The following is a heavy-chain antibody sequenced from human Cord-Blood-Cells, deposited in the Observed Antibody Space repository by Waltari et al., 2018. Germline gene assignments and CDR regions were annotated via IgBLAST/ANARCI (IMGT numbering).Heavy chain of an antibody. CDR1: GFTFSSYS. CDR2: ISSSSSTI. CDR3: ARDKFHQTGEEPDAFDI. V-gene: IGHV3-48*01. D-gene: IGHD7-27*01. Sequence: EVQLVESGGGLVQPGGSLRLYCAASGFTFSSYSMNWVRQAPGKGLEWVSYISSSSSTIYYADSVKGRFTISRDNAKNSLYLQMNSLRAEDTAVYYCARDKFHQTGEEPDAFDIWGQGTMVTVSS. J-gene: IGHJ3*02.